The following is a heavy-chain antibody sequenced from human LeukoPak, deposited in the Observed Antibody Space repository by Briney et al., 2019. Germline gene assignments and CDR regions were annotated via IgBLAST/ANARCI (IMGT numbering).Heavy chain of an antibody. D-gene: IGHD3-22*01. V-gene: IGHV4-59*01. J-gene: IGHJ4*02. CDR1: GGSISSYY. Sequence: SETLSLTCTVSGGSISSYYWSWIRQPPGKGLEWIGYIYYSGSTNYNPSLKSRVTISVDTSKNQFSLKLSSATAADTAVYYCARGDGAYYYDSSGYYPSLYFDYWGQGTLVTVSS. CDR3: ARGDGAYYYDSSGYYPSLYFDY. CDR2: IYYSGST.